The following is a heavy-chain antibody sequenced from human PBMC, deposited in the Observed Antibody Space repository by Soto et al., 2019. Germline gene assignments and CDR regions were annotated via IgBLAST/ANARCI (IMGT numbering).Heavy chain of an antibody. CDR2: ISSNGGST. CDR3: VKDLGGSGSYWPHAFDI. V-gene: IGHV3-64D*06. Sequence: PGGSLRLSCSASGFTFSSYAMHWVCQAPGKGLEYVSAISSNGGSTYYADSVKGRFTISRDNSKNTLYLQMSSLRAEDTAVYYCVKDLGGSGSYWPHAFDIWGQGTMVTVS. CDR1: GFTFSSYA. J-gene: IGHJ3*02. D-gene: IGHD3-10*01.